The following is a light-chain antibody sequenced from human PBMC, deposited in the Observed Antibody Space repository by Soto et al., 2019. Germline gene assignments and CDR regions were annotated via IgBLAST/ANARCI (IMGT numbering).Light chain of an antibody. J-gene: IGKJ1*01. V-gene: IGKV3-15*01. CDR1: QSVSSN. CDR3: QQYQSYWT. CDR2: GAS. Sequence: EIVMTQSPATLSVSPGERATLSCRASQSVSSNLAWYQQKPGQAPRLLIYGASTRATGIPARFSGSGSGTEFTLTISSLQPDDFATYYCQQYQSYWTFGQGTKVEIK.